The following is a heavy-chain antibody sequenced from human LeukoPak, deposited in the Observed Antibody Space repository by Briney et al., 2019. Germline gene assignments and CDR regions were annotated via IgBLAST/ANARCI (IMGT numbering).Heavy chain of an antibody. CDR3: AIAGLVVVTPSFDY. J-gene: IGHJ4*02. V-gene: IGHV1-2*02. CDR1: RYTFTRYY. CDR2: VNHNSGST. Sequence: GPSVKLSCLASRYTFTRYYMHWVRRPRGQGREGMGWVNHNSGSTNYAQKFKGRVTMTRDTSMSTAYMELSRLRSDDTAVYFCAIAGLVVVTPSFDYWGQGTLVTVSS. D-gene: IGHD4-23*01.